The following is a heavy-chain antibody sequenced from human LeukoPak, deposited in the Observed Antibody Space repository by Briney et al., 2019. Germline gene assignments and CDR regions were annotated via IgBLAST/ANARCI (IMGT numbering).Heavy chain of an antibody. Sequence: ASVKVSCKASGYTFTSYDINWVRQATGQELEWMGWMNPKNGNSGCAQKFQGRVTMTRNTSISTAYMELSSLRSEDTAVYFCARGLLRAARPSDPNWFDPWGQGTLVTVSS. CDR2: MNPKNGNS. CDR1: GYTFTSYD. CDR3: ARGLLRAARPSDPNWFDP. J-gene: IGHJ5*02. V-gene: IGHV1-8*01. D-gene: IGHD6-6*01.